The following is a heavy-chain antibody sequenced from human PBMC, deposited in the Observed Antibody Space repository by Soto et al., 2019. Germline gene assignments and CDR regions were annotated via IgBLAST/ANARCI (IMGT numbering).Heavy chain of an antibody. CDR2: IYYSGST. Sequence: SETLSLTCAVSGYSISSSNWWGWIRQPPGKGLEWIGYIYYSGSTYYNPSLKSRVTMSVDTSKNQFSLKLSSVTAVDTAVYYCARTYGSGRARPLDVWGQGTTVTVSS. J-gene: IGHJ6*02. CDR3: ARTYGSGRARPLDV. V-gene: IGHV4-28*01. CDR1: GYSISSSNW. D-gene: IGHD3-10*01.